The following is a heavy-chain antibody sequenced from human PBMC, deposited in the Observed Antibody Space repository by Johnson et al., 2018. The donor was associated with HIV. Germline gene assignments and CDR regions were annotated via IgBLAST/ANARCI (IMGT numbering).Heavy chain of an antibody. Sequence: QEQLVESGGGVVQPGGSLRLSCAASGFTFSSYAMHWVRQAPGKGLAWVAVLSYDGSNKYYADSVKGRFTISRDNSKNTLYLQMDSLRVDDTAVYYCARDPDWGALESGGQGTMVTVSA. J-gene: IGHJ3*01. CDR1: GFTFSSYA. V-gene: IGHV3-30*04. CDR3: ARDPDWGALES. D-gene: IGHD3-9*01. CDR2: LSYDGSNK.